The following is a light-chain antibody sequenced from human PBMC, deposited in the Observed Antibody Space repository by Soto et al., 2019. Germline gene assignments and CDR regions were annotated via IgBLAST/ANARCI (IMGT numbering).Light chain of an antibody. J-gene: IGKJ4*01. Sequence: DIQMTQSPSSLSASVGDRVTITCRASQSISNYLNWYQQKPGKAPKLLIYAASSLQSGGPSRFSRSGSGTDFTLTISSLQPEDFATYYCHQSYNTPLTFGGGTKVEIK. CDR3: HQSYNTPLT. CDR2: AAS. CDR1: QSISNY. V-gene: IGKV1-39*01.